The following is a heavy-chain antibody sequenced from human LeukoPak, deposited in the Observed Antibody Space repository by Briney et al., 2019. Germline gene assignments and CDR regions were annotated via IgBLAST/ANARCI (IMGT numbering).Heavy chain of an antibody. CDR1: GGSISSTIFY. V-gene: IGHV4-39*01. CDR3: ASLDYYYHYMDV. CDR2: IYYSGST. J-gene: IGHJ6*03. Sequence: PSETLSLTCVVSGGSISSTIFYWGWIRQPPGKGLEWIGNIYYSGSTSYNPSLKSRVTISVDTSKNQFSLKLSSVTAADTAVYYCASLDYYYHYMDVWGKGTTVTVSS.